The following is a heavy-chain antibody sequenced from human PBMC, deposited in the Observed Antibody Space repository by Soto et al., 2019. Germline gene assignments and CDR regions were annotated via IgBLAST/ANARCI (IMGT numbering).Heavy chain of an antibody. CDR3: AKDCVSPESPGTFDY. D-gene: IGHD2-21*01. J-gene: IGHJ4*02. CDR1: GFTFSSYG. V-gene: IGHV3-30*18. Sequence: PGGSLRLSCAASGFTFSSYGMHWVRQAPGKGLEWVAVISYDGSNKYYADSVKGRFTISRDNSKNTLYLQMNSLRAEDTAVYYYAKDCVSPESPGTFDYWGQGTLVTVSS. CDR2: ISYDGSNK.